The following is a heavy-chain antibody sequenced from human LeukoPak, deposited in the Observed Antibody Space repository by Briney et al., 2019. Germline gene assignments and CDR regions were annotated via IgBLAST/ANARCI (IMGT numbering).Heavy chain of an antibody. J-gene: IGHJ6*02. Sequence: SETLSLSCAVSGGSISIYYWSWVRQPPGKGLEWIGYIYDSGSTNYNPSLKSRVTISVDTSKNQFSLKLSSVTAADTAVYYCTRDRELGVWGQGTTVTVSS. V-gene: IGHV4-59*01. CDR3: TRDRELGV. CDR2: IYDSGST. D-gene: IGHD1-26*01. CDR1: GGSISIYY.